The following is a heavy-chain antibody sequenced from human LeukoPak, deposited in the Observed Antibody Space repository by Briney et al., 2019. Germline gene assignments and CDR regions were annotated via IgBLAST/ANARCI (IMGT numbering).Heavy chain of an antibody. Sequence: PGGSLRLSCAASGFTFSSYEMNWVRQAPGKGLEWVSYISSSGSTIYYADSVKGRFTISRDNAKNSLYLQMNSLRAEDTAVYYCARVITMVRGVIPELVFDYWGQGTLATVSS. D-gene: IGHD3-10*01. V-gene: IGHV3-48*03. J-gene: IGHJ4*02. CDR2: ISSSGSTI. CDR3: ARVITMVRGVIPELVFDY. CDR1: GFTFSSYE.